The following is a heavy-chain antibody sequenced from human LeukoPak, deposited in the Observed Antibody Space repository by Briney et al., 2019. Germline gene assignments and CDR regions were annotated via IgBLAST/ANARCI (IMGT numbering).Heavy chain of an antibody. CDR1: GFTFSSYS. CDR2: ISSSSSYI. CDR3: ARHMAAGTGFYFDY. D-gene: IGHD6-13*01. J-gene: IGHJ4*02. Sequence: GGSLRLSCAASGFTFSSYSMNWVRQAPGKGLEWVSSISSSSSYIYYADSVKGRFTISRDNAKNSLYLQMNSLRAEDTAVYYCARHMAAGTGFYFDYWGQGTLVTVSS. V-gene: IGHV3-21*01.